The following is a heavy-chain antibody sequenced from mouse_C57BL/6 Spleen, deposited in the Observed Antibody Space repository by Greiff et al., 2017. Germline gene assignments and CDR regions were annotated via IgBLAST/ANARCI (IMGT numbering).Heavy chain of an antibody. CDR2: IDPSDSYT. CDR3: AIYYGSSPWFAY. V-gene: IGHV1-59*01. CDR1: GYTFTSYW. Sequence: QVQLQQPGAELVRPGTSVKLSCKASGYTFTSYWMHWVKQRPGQGLEWIGVIDPSDSYTNYNQKFKGKATLTVDTSSSTAYMQLSSLTSEYSAVYYCAIYYGSSPWFAYWGQGTLVTVSA. D-gene: IGHD1-1*01. J-gene: IGHJ3*01.